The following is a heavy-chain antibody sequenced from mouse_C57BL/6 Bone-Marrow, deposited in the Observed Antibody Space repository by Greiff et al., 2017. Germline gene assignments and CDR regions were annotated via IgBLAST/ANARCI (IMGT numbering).Heavy chain of an antibody. D-gene: IGHD2-2*01. CDR3: ARGVVIYDGYDDARDY. J-gene: IGHJ4*01. Sequence: EVKLMESGGGLVKPGGSLKLSCAASGFTFSSYAMSWVRQTPDKRLEWVATISDGGSYTYYPDNVKGRFTISRDNAKNNLYLQMSHLKSEDTAVYYCARGVVIYDGYDDARDYWGQGTSVTVSS. V-gene: IGHV5-4*03. CDR2: ISDGGSYT. CDR1: GFTFSSYA.